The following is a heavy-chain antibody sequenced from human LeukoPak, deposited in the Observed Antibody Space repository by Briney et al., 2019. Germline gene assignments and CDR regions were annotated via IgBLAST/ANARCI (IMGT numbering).Heavy chain of an antibody. CDR2: ISSSGSTI. CDR1: GFTFSSYE. D-gene: IGHD3-22*01. CDR3: ARVPYYYDSSGYYSYYYYGMDV. Sequence: GGSLRLSCAASGFTFSSYEMNWVRQAPGKGLEWVSYISSSGSTIYYADSVKGRFTISRDNAKNSLYLQMNSLRAEDTAVYYCARVPYYYDSSGYYSYYYYGMDVWGQGTTVTVSS. V-gene: IGHV3-48*03. J-gene: IGHJ6*02.